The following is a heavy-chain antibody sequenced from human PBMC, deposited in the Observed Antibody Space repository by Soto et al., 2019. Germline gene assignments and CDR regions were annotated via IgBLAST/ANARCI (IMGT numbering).Heavy chain of an antibody. V-gene: IGHV2-5*02. CDR2: IYWDDDK. Sequence: QITLKESGPPLVKPTQTLTLTCTFSGFSLSTSGVGVGWIRQPPGKALEWLALIYWDDDKRYSPSLKSGLTITKDTSKNQVVLTMTNMDPVDTATYYCAHRRSCNGYSYGLFDYWGQGTLVTVSS. D-gene: IGHD5-18*01. J-gene: IGHJ4*02. CDR1: GFSLSTSGVG. CDR3: AHRRSCNGYSYGLFDY.